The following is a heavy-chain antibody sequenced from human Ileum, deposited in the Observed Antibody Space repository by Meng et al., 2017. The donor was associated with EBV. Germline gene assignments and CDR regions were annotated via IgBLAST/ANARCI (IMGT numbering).Heavy chain of an antibody. CDR2: IYHSGST. CDR1: GGFISSSNW. V-gene: IGHV4-4*02. CDR3: ARVGQWLPIDY. D-gene: IGHD6-19*01. Sequence: QGRLQGSDPGLVNLSGALSLPCAVSGGFISSSNWWSWVRQPPGKGLEWIGEIYHSGSTNYNPSLKSRVTISVDKSKNQFSLNLSSVTAADTAVYYCARVGQWLPIDYWGQGTLVTVSS. J-gene: IGHJ4*02.